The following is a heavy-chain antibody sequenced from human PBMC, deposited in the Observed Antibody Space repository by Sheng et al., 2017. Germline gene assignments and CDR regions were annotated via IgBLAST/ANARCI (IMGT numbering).Heavy chain of an antibody. V-gene: IGHV3-30*02. J-gene: IGHJ4*02. CDR3: AKRTYSSGATWYFDY. Sequence: QVQLVESGGGVVQPGGSLRLSCAASGFTFSSYGMHWVRQAPGKGLEWVAFIRYDGSNKYYADSVKGRFTISRDNSKNTLYLQMNSLRAEDTAVYYCAKRTYSSGATWYFDYWGQGTLVTVSS. CDR1: GFTFSSYG. CDR2: IRYDGSNK. D-gene: IGHD6-19*01.